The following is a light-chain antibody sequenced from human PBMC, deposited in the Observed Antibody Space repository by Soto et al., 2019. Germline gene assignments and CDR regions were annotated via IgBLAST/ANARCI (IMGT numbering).Light chain of an antibody. Sequence: IKMSQSPASLSASVGDRVTISCRASQGIRNDLAWYQQKPGEAPKLLIYDASALPRGVPSRFSGSGSGTKFTLTIASLQPDDFATYYCQQYETFSGTFGPGTKVDIK. CDR1: QGIRND. CDR3: QQYETFSGT. CDR2: DAS. J-gene: IGKJ1*01. V-gene: IGKV1-17*01.